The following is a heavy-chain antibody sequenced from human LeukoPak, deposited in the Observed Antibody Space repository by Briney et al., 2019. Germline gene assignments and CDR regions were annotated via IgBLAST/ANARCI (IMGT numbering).Heavy chain of an antibody. CDR1: GGSVSSGNNY. V-gene: IGHV4-61*01. J-gene: IGHJ4*02. D-gene: IGHD1-26*01. CDR2: MYYSGST. Sequence: SETLSLTCSVSGGSVSSGNNYWNWIRQPPGKGLEWIGYMYYSGSTHHNPSLKSRVTMSLDTSKNQFSPKLNSVTAADTAVYYCARHSARYGLEPDFDYWGQGTLVTVSS. CDR3: ARHSARYGLEPDFDY.